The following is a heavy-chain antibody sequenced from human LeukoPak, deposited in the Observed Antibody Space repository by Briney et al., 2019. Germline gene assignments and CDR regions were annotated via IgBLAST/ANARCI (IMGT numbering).Heavy chain of an antibody. J-gene: IGHJ5*02. Sequence: GGSLRLSCVASGFTFSDYYMSWVRQAPGKGLEWVSTISSNGVSTYYADSVNGRFTISRDNSKNTLYLQMNTLRVEDTALYYCAKRSYCSSSSCFFDPWGQGTLVTVSS. CDR2: ISSNGVST. CDR1: GFTFSDYY. CDR3: AKRSYCSSSSCFFDP. D-gene: IGHD2-2*01. V-gene: IGHV3-23*01.